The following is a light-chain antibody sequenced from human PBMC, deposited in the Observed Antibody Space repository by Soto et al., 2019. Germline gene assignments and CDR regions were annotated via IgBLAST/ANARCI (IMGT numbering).Light chain of an antibody. CDR3: QQLNSYPLT. Sequence: IQVTQSPSSLSASVGDRVTIACRASQGIASYLAWYQQKPGKAPNLLISAASTLQSGVPSRFSGSGSGTDFTLTISSLQPEDFATYYCQQLNSYPLTFGGGTKVDIK. CDR2: AAS. V-gene: IGKV1-9*01. J-gene: IGKJ4*01. CDR1: QGIASY.